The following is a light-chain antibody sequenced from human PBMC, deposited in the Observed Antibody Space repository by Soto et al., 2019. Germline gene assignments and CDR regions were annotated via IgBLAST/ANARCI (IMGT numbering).Light chain of an antibody. J-gene: IGKJ4*01. CDR2: AAS. V-gene: IGKV1-8*01. CDR3: QQYYSYPLT. Sequence: AIRLTQSPSSFSASTGDRVTIPCRASQGMSSYLAGYQQKPGKAPKLLIYAASTLQSGVPSMFSGSGSWTDFTLTISCLQSEDFATYYCQQYYSYPLTFCGGTKVDIK. CDR1: QGMSSY.